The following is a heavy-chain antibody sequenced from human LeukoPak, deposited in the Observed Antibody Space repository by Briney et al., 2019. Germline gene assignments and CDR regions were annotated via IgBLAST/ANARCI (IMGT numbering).Heavy chain of an antibody. J-gene: IGHJ3*02. V-gene: IGHV3-21*01. D-gene: IGHD6-13*01. CDR2: ISSSSSYI. Sequence: GGSLRLSCAASGFTFSSYSMNWVRQAPGKGLEWVPSISSSSSYIYYADSVKGRFTISRDNAKNSLYLQMNSLRAEDTAVYYCARDHHSSSWPDAFDIWGQGTMVTVSS. CDR1: GFTFSSYS. CDR3: ARDHHSSSWPDAFDI.